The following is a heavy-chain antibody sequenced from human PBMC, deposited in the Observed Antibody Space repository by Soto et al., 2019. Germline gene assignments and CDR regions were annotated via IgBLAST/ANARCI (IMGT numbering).Heavy chain of an antibody. CDR3: AREGNLGRWLQPLDF. CDR2: IHYNGNT. Sequence: SETLSLTCTVSGDSISAYSWSWVRQPPGKVLEWIGNIHYNGNTKYSPSLKSRVTMSVDTSKNHFSLRLISVTAADTAIYFCAREGNLGRWLQPLDFWGQGTLVTVS. V-gene: IGHV4-59*01. J-gene: IGHJ4*02. CDR1: GDSISAYS. D-gene: IGHD5-12*01.